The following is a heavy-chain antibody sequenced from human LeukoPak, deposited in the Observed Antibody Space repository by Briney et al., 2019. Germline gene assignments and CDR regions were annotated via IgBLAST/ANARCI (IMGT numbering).Heavy chain of an antibody. Sequence: ASVKVSCKASGYTFTGYYMHWVRQAPGQGLEWMGRINPNSGGTNYAQKFQGRVTMTRDTSISTAYMELSRLRSDDTAVYYCARDRGPAGNYYYYYGMDVWGQGTTVTVSS. CDR2: INPNSGGT. J-gene: IGHJ6*02. D-gene: IGHD2-2*01. CDR3: ARDRGPAGNYYYYYGMDV. CDR1: GYTFTGYY. V-gene: IGHV1-2*06.